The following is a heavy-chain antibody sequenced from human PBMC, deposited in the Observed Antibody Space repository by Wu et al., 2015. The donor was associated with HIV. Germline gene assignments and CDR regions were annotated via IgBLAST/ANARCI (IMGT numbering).Heavy chain of an antibody. CDR1: IHFSSYD. J-gene: IGHJ4*02. V-gene: IGHV1-8*01. CDR3: ARQRAYTSGWYIFDY. D-gene: IGHD6-19*01. CDR2: MNPRSGNT. Sequence: QVQLVQCGREVEEAVGLSEGLLQGFWIHFSSYDINWVRQATGQGLEWMGWMNPRSGNTGYAQKFQGRVTMTRDTSITTAYMELSSLRSEDTAVYYCARQRAYTSGWYIFDYWGQGTLVTVSS.